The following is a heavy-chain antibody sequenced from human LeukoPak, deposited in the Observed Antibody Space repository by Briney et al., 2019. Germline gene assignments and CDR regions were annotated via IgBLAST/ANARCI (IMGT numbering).Heavy chain of an antibody. V-gene: IGHV4-34*01. CDR1: GGSFSGYY. CDR2: INHSGST. Sequence: SETLSLTCAVYGGSFSGYYWSWIRQPPGKGLEWIGEINHSGSTNYNPSLKSRVTISVDTSKIQFSLKLSSVTAADTAVYYCARSKQQWLPHYYFDYWGQGTLVTVSS. CDR3: ARSKQQWLPHYYFDY. J-gene: IGHJ4*02. D-gene: IGHD6-19*01.